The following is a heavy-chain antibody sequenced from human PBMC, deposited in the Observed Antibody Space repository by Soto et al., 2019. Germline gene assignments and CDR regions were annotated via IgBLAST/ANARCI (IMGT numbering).Heavy chain of an antibody. CDR3: ARGFSFSDNSDNDRIYFYYGLNV. CDR2: IYQSGIT. V-gene: IGHV4-4*02. CDR1: GGSITTGHW. J-gene: IGHJ6*02. D-gene: IGHD2-15*01. Sequence: SETLSLTCDVSGGSITTGHWWTWVRQSPGKGLEWVGEIYQSGITNYNPSLNSRLSISMDQSKNQFSLKLTSVTAADTALYFCARGFSFSDNSDNDRIYFYYGLNVWGQGTTVPSP.